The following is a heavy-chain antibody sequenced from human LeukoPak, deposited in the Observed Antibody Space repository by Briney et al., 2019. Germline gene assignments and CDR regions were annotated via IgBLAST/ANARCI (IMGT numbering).Heavy chain of an antibody. CDR1: GFTFSKYW. CDR3: ATKQWLAPPPDS. V-gene: IGHV3-74*01. D-gene: IGHD6-19*01. Sequence: GGSLRLSCAASGFTFSKYWMLWVRQAPGKGLESVSRINTGGTVTTYADSVKGRFTVSRDNADSTMFMQMNSVRDEDTAVYYCATKQWLAPPPDSWGQGTPVTVSS. J-gene: IGHJ4*02. CDR2: INTGGTVT.